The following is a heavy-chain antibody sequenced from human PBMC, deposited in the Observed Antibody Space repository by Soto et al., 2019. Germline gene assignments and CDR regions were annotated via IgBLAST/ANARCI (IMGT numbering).Heavy chain of an antibody. Sequence: ASVKVSCKASGYTFTSCYMHWVRQAPGQGLEWLGIINPSGGSTSYAQKLQGRVTMTRDTSTTTVYMELSSLRSEDTAVYYCARDRDAHYYDSSGYYFDYWGQGTLVTVS. CDR1: GYTFTSCY. CDR2: INPSGGST. CDR3: ARDRDAHYYDSSGYYFDY. D-gene: IGHD3-22*01. V-gene: IGHV1-46*04. J-gene: IGHJ4*02.